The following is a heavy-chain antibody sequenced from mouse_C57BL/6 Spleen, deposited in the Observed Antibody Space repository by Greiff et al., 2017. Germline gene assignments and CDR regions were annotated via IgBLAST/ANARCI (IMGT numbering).Heavy chain of an antibody. CDR3: AREEPWFAY. Sequence: QVQLKESGPELVKPGASVKISCKASGYAFSSSWMNWVKQRPGKGLEWIGRIYPGDGDTNYNGKFKGKATLTADTSSSTAYMQLSSLTSEDSAVYFCAREEPWFAYWGQGTLVTVSA. J-gene: IGHJ3*01. V-gene: IGHV1-82*01. CDR2: IYPGDGDT. CDR1: GYAFSSSW.